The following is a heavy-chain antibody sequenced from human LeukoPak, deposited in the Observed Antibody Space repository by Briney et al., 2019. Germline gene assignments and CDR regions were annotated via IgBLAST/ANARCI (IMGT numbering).Heavy chain of an antibody. CDR2: IIPIFGTA. J-gene: IGHJ3*02. V-gene: IGHV1-69*05. CDR1: GGTFSSYA. CDR3: AREAASYGYGDDAFDI. D-gene: IGHD5-18*01. Sequence: SVKVSCKASGGTFSSYAISWVRQAPGQGLEWMGGIIPIFGTANYAQKFQGRVTITTDESTSSAYMELSSLRSEDTAVYYCAREAASYGYGDDAFDIWGQGTMVTVSS.